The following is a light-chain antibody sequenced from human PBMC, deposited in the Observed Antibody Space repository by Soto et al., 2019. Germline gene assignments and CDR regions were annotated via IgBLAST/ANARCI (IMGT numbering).Light chain of an antibody. CDR3: NSYTNSSTPLYV. V-gene: IGLV2-14*01. Sequence: QSALTQPASVSGSPGQSITISCTGTSSDVVGYNYVSWYQQHPGKAPKLMIYDVSNRPSGVSNRFSGSKSGNTASLTISGLQAEDEADYYCNSYTNSSTPLYVFGTGTKVTVL. J-gene: IGLJ1*01. CDR2: DVS. CDR1: SSDVVGYNY.